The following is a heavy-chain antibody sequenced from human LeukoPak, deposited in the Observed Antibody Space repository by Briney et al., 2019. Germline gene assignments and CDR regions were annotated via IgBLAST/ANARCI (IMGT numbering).Heavy chain of an antibody. J-gene: IGHJ3*02. V-gene: IGHV4-34*01. CDR2: INHSGST. CDR3: ARLGVTFDI. CDR1: GGSFSGDY. D-gene: IGHD3-3*01. Sequence: SETLSLTCAVYGGSFSGDYWSWIRQPPGKGLEWIGEINHSGSTYYNPSLKSRVTISVDTSKNQFSLKLSSVTAADTAVYYCARLGVTFDIWGQGTMVTVSS.